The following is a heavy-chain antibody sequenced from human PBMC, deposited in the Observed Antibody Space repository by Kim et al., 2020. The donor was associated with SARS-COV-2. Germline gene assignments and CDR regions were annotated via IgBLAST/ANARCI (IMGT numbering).Heavy chain of an antibody. CDR3: ARDRRASDLMGGYYYYGMDV. J-gene: IGHJ6*02. Sequence: FTISRDNSKNTLYLQMNSLRAEDTAVYYCARDRRASDLMGGYYYYGMDVWGQGTTVTVSS. D-gene: IGHD3-16*01. V-gene: IGHV3-30*07.